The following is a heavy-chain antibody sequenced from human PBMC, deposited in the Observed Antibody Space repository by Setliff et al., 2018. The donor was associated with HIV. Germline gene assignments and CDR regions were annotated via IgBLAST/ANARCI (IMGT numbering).Heavy chain of an antibody. D-gene: IGHD3-22*01. J-gene: IGHJ2*01. V-gene: IGHV1-69*13. CDR2: VIPIFGST. CDR1: GYTFTGYY. Sequence: SVKVSCKASGYTFTGYYMHWVRQAPGQGLECMGGVIPIFGSTTYAQKFQDRVTMTADESKDTVERELSSLTSEARAVYYCARDDHYYDMGSILSDWFFDLWDRGTLVTVSS. CDR3: ARDDHYYDMGSILSDWFFDL.